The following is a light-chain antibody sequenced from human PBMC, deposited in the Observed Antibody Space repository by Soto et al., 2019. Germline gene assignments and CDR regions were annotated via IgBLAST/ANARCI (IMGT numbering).Light chain of an antibody. J-gene: IGKJ4*01. V-gene: IGKV1-13*02. CDR3: QQFNSYPL. CDR1: QGISSA. Sequence: AIQLTTSPSSLSASVGDRVTITCRASQGISSALAWYQQKPGKAPKLLIYDASSLESGVPSRFSRRGSGTDFTLTITSLHPADFATHYCQQFNSYPLFGGGTKVEIK. CDR2: DAS.